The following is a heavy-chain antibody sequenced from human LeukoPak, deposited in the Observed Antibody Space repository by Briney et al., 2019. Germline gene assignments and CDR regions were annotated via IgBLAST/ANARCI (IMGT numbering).Heavy chain of an antibody. Sequence: SETLSLTCAVYGGSFSGYYWSWIRQPPGKGLEWIGEINHSGSTNYNPSLKSRVTISVDTSKNQFSLKLSSVTAADTAVYYCARGRHYYYYYMDVWGKGTTVTVSS. J-gene: IGHJ6*03. CDR3: ARGRHYYYYYMDV. V-gene: IGHV4-34*01. CDR2: INHSGST. CDR1: GGSFSGYY.